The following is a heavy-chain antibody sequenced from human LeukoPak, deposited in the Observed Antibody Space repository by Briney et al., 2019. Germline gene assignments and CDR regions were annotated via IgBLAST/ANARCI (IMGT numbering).Heavy chain of an antibody. D-gene: IGHD3-9*01. CDR2: IYNSGST. CDR3: AREGRGSNKELRYFDWLSLYYYYYYYMDV. J-gene: IGHJ6*03. CDR1: DYSIRSGGYS. Sequence: SQTLSLTCAVSDYSIRSGGYSWNWIRQPPGKGLEWIGYIYNSGSTNYNPSLKSRVTISVDTSKNQFSLKLSSVTAADTAVYYCAREGRGSNKELRYFDWLSLYYYYYYYMDVWGKGTTVTVSS. V-gene: IGHV4-30-4*07.